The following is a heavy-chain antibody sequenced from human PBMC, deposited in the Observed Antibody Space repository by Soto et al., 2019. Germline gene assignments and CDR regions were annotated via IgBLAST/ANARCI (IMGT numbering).Heavy chain of an antibody. J-gene: IGHJ5*02. CDR3: ARVFDYGLNWFDP. D-gene: IGHD3-10*01. CDR2: VYYSGGT. Sequence: SETLSLTCDVSGGSIDNSHSFWGWVRQPPGRGLEFLGSVYYSGGTYYNPSLKSRVTISVDTSKNQFSLKLSSVTAADTAVYYCARVFDYGLNWFDPWGQGTLVTVSS. CDR1: GGSIDNSHSF. V-gene: IGHV4-39*07.